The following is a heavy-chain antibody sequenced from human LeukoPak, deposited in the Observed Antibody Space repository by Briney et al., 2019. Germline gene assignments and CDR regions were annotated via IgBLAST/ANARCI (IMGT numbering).Heavy chain of an antibody. D-gene: IGHD3-3*01. V-gene: IGHV1-24*01. J-gene: IGHJ4*02. CDR3: ATAPDYDFSNDY. CDR2: FDPEDGET. Sequence: ASVKVSCKVSGYTLTELSMHWVRQAPGKGLEWMGGFDPEDGETIYAQKFQGRVTMTEDTSTDTAYMELSSLRSEDTAVYYCATAPDYDFSNDYWGQGTLVTVSS. CDR1: GYTLTELS.